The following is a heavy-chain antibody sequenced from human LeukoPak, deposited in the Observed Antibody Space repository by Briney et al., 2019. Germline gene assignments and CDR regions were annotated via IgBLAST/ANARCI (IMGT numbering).Heavy chain of an antibody. V-gene: IGHV4-34*01. Sequence: PSETLSLTCAVYGGSFSGYYWSWIRQPPGKGLEWIGEINHSGSTNYNPSLKSRVTISVDTSKNQFSLKLSSVTAADTAVYYCARLRRSTYYDFWSGYYLDYWGQGTLVTVSS. CDR3: ARLRRSTYYDFWSGYYLDY. D-gene: IGHD3-3*01. J-gene: IGHJ4*02. CDR2: INHSGST. CDR1: GGSFSGYY.